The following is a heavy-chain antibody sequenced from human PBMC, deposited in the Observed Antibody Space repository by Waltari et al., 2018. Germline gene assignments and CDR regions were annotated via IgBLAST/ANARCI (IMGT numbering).Heavy chain of an antibody. D-gene: IGHD6-13*01. CDR3: AKVARRVIAAAGQGGFDY. CDR2: IIPSFGTA. CDR1: GGTFSSYA. J-gene: IGHJ4*02. Sequence: QVQLVQSGAEVKKPGSSVKVSCKASGGTFSSYAISWVRQAPGQGLEWMGGIIPSFGTANYAQKFQGRVTITADKSTSTAYMERSSLRSEDTAVYYCAKVARRVIAAAGQGGFDYWGQGTLVTVSS. V-gene: IGHV1-69*14.